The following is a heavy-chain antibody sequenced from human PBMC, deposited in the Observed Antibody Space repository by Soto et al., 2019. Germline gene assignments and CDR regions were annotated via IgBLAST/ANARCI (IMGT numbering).Heavy chain of an antibody. CDR1: GFTFSGYA. J-gene: IGHJ4*02. Sequence: GGSLRLSCAASGFTFSGYAMRWVRQAPGKGLEWVSTISYSGGSTYYSDSVKGRFTISRDNSKNTLYLQLNSLRTEDTAVYYCVKKNVVVLGEYGFVWGQGTMVTVSS. CDR3: VKKNVVVLGEYGFV. D-gene: IGHD2-15*01. V-gene: IGHV3-23*01. CDR2: ISYSGGST.